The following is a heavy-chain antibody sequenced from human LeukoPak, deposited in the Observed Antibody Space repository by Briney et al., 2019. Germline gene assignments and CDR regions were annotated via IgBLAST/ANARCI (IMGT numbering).Heavy chain of an antibody. CDR1: GYTFTSYY. V-gene: IGHV1-46*01. CDR3: ARAYYYGSGSYYIDY. CDR2: INPNGGST. J-gene: IGHJ4*02. D-gene: IGHD3-10*01. Sequence: ASVKVSCKASGYTFTSYYMHWVRQAPGQGLEWMGIINPNGGSTSYAQKFQGRVTMTRDTSTSTVYMELSSLRSEDTAVYYCARAYYYGSGSYYIDYWGQGTLVTVSS.